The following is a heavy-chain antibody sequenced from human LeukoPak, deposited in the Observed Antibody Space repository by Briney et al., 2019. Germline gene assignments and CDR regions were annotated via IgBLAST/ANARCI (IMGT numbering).Heavy chain of an antibody. CDR2: IYYSGST. V-gene: IGHV4-39*01. D-gene: IGHD6-19*01. CDR3: AGHIAVAGIYYYYGMDV. J-gene: IGHJ6*02. CDR1: GGSISSSSYY. Sequence: PSETLSLTCTVSGGSISSSSYYWGWIRQPPGKGLEWIGSIYYSGSTYYNPSLKSRVTISVDTSKNQFSLKLSSVTAADTAVYYCAGHIAVAGIYYYYGMDVWGQGTTVTVSS.